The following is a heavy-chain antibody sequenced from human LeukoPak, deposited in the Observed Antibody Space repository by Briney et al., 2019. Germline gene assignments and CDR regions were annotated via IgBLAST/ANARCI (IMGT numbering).Heavy chain of an antibody. CDR2: IIPIFGTA. V-gene: IGHV1-69*13. Sequence: SVKVSCKASGGAFSSYAISWVRQAPGQGLEWMGGIIPIFGTANYAQKFQGRVTITADESTSTAYMELSSLRSEDTAVYYCARDQGPGGYYYGMDVWGQGTTVTVSS. D-gene: IGHD3-16*01. J-gene: IGHJ6*02. CDR1: GGAFSSYA. CDR3: ARDQGPGGYYYGMDV.